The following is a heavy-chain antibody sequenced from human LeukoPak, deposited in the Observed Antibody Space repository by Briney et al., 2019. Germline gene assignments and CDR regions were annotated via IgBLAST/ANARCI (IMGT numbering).Heavy chain of an antibody. J-gene: IGHJ4*02. D-gene: IGHD3-10*01. Sequence: GGSLRLSCAASGLTFSSYWMSWVRQAPGKGLEWVANIKQDGSEKYYVASVKGRFTISRDNAKNSLYLQMNSPRADDTAVYYCARDLWFGEYNQLYHFDYWGQGTLVTVSS. CDR3: ARDLWFGEYNQLYHFDY. CDR2: IKQDGSEK. V-gene: IGHV3-7*01. CDR1: GLTFSSYW.